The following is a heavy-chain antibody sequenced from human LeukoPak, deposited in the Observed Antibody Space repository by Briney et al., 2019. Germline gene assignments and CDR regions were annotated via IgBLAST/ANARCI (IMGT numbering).Heavy chain of an antibody. Sequence: PGGSLRLSCAASGFTFSNAWMGWVRQAPGKGLEWVGRIKSKTDGGTTDYAAPVKGRFTISRDDSKNTLYLQMNSLKTEDTAVYYCTTDLTWGRVVVPAAARFDYWGQGTLVTVSS. CDR1: GFTFSNAW. J-gene: IGHJ4*02. V-gene: IGHV3-15*01. D-gene: IGHD2-2*01. CDR3: TTDLTWGRVVVPAAARFDY. CDR2: IKSKTDGGTT.